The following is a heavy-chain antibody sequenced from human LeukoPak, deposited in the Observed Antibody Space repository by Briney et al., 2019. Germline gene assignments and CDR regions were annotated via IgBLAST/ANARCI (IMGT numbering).Heavy chain of an antibody. CDR1: GYTFTGYY. J-gene: IGHJ5*02. D-gene: IGHD3-3*01. V-gene: IGHV1-2*02. CDR3: ARGAFWSGYNWFDP. Sequence: ASVKVSCKASGYTFTGYYMHWVRQAPGQGLEWMGWINPNSGGTNYAQKFQGRVTMTRDTSISTAYMELSRLRSDDTAVYYCARGAFWSGYNWFDPWGQGTLVTVSS. CDR2: INPNSGGT.